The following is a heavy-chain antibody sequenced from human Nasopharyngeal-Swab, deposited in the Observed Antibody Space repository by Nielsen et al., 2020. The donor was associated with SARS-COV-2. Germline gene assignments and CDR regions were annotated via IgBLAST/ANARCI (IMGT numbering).Heavy chain of an antibody. CDR1: GYTFTSYD. J-gene: IGHJ6*02. V-gene: IGHV1-8*01. D-gene: IGHD4-17*01. CDR2: MNPNSGNT. CDR3: ARGHGDYVDYYYYGMDV. Sequence: ASVKVSCKASGYTFTSYDINWVRQATGQGLEWMGWMNPNSGNTGYAQKFQGRVTMTRNTSISTAYMELSSLRSEDTAVYYCARGHGDYVDYYYYGMDVRGQGTTVTVSS.